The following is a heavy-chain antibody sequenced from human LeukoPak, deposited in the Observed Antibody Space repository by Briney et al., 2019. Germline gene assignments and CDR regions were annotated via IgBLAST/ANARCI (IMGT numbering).Heavy chain of an antibody. CDR2: IGTAGDT. V-gene: IGHV3-13*01. CDR1: GFTFSSYD. CDR3: ARAPAATWSYYYYGMDV. Sequence: GGSLRLSCAASGFTFSSYDMHWVRQATGKGLEWVSAIGTAGDTYYPGSVKGRFTISRENAKNSLYLQMNSLRAGDTAVYYCARAPAATWSYYYYGMDVWGQGTTVTVSS. J-gene: IGHJ6*02. D-gene: IGHD2-2*01.